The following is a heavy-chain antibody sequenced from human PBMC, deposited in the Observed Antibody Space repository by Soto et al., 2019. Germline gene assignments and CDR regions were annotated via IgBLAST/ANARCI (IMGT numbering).Heavy chain of an antibody. Sequence: EVVLLESGGGLAQPGGSLRLSCVASGFTFSRYAMNWVGQAPGKGLEWVATISGTGVSTDYADSVKGRFTISRDNSKNTVSLQMDNLRVEDTATYFCVNWNDEDVDWGQGTQVAVSS. CDR2: ISGTGVST. J-gene: IGHJ4*01. CDR1: GFTFSRYA. D-gene: IGHD1-1*01. CDR3: VNWNDEDVD. V-gene: IGHV3-23*01.